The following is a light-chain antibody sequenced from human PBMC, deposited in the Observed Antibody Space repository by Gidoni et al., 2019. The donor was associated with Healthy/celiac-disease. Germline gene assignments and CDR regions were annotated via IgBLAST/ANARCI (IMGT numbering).Light chain of an antibody. CDR2: DAS. Sequence: DIQMTQSPSSLSASVGDRVTITCHASQDISNYLNSYKQKPGKAPKFLIYDASKLETGVASRFSGSGAGTDFGFTIRSLRPRNIATYYCQQYDNLPLTFGGGTRVEIK. CDR3: QQYDNLPLT. V-gene: IGKV1-33*01. CDR1: QDISNY. J-gene: IGKJ4*01.